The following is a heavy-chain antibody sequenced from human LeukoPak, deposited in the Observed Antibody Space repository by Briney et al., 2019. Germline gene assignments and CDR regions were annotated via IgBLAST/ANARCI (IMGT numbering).Heavy chain of an antibody. CDR3: ARVDYYYYGMDV. V-gene: IGHV1-18*01. J-gene: IGHJ6*02. CDR2: ISAYNGNT. CDR1: GYTFTNFA. Sequence: ASVKVSCKASGYTFTNFAISWVRQAPGQGLEWMGWISAYNGNTNYAQKLQGRVTMTTDTSTSTAYMELRSLRSDDTAVYYRARVDYYYYGMDVWGQGTTVTVSS.